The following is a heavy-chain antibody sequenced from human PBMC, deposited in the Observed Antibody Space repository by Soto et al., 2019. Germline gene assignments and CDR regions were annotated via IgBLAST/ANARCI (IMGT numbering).Heavy chain of an antibody. J-gene: IGHJ6*02. CDR3: ARLNLIRGVIGYYYYGMDV. CDR1: GGSISSYY. D-gene: IGHD3-10*01. Sequence: QVQLQESGPGLVKPSETLSLTCTVSGGSISSYYWSWIRQPPGKGLEWIGYIYYSGSTNYNPSLQSRVSISVDTSKNQFSLKLSSVTAADTAVYYCARLNLIRGVIGYYYYGMDVWGQGTTVTVSS. CDR2: IYYSGST. V-gene: IGHV4-59*01.